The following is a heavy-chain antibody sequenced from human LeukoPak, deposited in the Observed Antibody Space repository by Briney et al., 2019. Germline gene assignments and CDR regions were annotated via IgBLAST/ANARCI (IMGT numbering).Heavy chain of an antibody. V-gene: IGHV1-69*06. D-gene: IGHD5-24*01. J-gene: IGHJ3*02. CDR3: ARERTMAYAFDI. CDR2: IIPIFGTA. CDR1: GGTFSSYA. Sequence: GASVKVSCKASGGTFSSYAISWVRQAPGQGLEWMGGIIPIFGTADYAQKFQGRVTITADKSTSTAYMELSSLRSEDTAVYYCARERTMAYAFDIWGQGTMVTVSS.